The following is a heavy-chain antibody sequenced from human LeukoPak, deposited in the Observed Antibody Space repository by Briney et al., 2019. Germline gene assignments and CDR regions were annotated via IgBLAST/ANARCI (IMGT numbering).Heavy chain of an antibody. Sequence: PSETLSLTCAVYGGSFSGYYWSWIRQPPGKGLEWIGEINHSGSTNYNPSLKSRVTISVDTSKNQFSLKLSSVTAADTAVYYCARERQWLALFDPWGQGTLVTVSS. V-gene: IGHV4-34*01. D-gene: IGHD6-19*01. CDR2: INHSGST. J-gene: IGHJ5*02. CDR1: GGSFSGYY. CDR3: ARERQWLALFDP.